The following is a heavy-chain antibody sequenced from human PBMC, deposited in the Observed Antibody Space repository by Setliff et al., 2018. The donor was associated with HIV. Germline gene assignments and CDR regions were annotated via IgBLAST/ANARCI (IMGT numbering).Heavy chain of an antibody. CDR2: IHSSGTT. CDR1: GGSFSSSTYS. D-gene: IGHD3-3*01. V-gene: IGHV4-39*01. Sequence: TLSLTCTVSGGSFSSSTYSWGWIRQPPGMGLEWIGSIHSSGTTDYNPSLKSRVAMSVDTSRSQFSLKLRSVTAADTAVYYCARHKTNYDFYAFDVWGQGTMVTVS. CDR3: ARHKTNYDFYAFDV. J-gene: IGHJ3*01.